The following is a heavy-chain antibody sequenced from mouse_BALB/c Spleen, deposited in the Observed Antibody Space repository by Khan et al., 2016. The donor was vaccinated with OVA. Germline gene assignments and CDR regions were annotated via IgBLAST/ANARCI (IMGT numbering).Heavy chain of an antibody. V-gene: IGHV1-7*01. J-gene: IGHJ2*01. CDR1: GYTFSNYW. CDR2: INPRSGYT. CDR3: ARDRIDY. Sequence: QVQLKESGAELAKPGASVKMSCKASGYTFSNYWIHWVKQRPGQGLEWIGYINPRSGYTYYNQTFNDKATLTTDKSSSTAYIQLSSLTSEDSAVYYCARDRIDYWGQGTTLTVSS.